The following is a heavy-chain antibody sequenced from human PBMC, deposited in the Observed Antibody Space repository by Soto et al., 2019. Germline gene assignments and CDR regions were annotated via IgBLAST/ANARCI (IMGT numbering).Heavy chain of an antibody. D-gene: IGHD1-26*01. Sequence: EALSLPCNVSGASLSRYYWSWIRQPPGKGLELIGRIYATGDTDYNTSLKSRISMSVDMSKKQFSLTLRSVTAAETAIYYCVRDGTKNLRDRFQXWGRGILVTVSX. CDR3: VRDGTKNLRDRFQX. V-gene: IGHV4-4*07. J-gene: IGHJ1*01. CDR1: GASLSRYY. CDR2: IYATGDT.